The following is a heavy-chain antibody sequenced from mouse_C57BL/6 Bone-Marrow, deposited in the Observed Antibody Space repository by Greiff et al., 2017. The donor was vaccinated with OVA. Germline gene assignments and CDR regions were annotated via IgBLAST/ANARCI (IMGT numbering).Heavy chain of an antibody. CDR3: ARPLNYYGSSPWFAY. CDR1: GFSLTSYG. V-gene: IGHV2-2*01. Sequence: VQRVESGPGLVQPSQSLSITCTVSGFSLTSYGVHWVRQSPGKGLEWLGVIWSCGSTDYNAAFISRLSISKDNSKSQVFFKMNSLQADDTAIYYCARPLNYYGSSPWFAYWGQGTLVTVSA. J-gene: IGHJ3*01. D-gene: IGHD1-1*01. CDR2: IWSCGST.